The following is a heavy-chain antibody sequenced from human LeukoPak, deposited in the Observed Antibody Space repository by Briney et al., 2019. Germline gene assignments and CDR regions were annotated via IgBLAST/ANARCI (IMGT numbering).Heavy chain of an antibody. D-gene: IGHD3-22*01. CDR3: AREATYYYDSSGYPYLFDY. CDR2: IIPILGIA. CDR1: GGTFSSYA. Sequence: SVKVSCKASGGTFSSYAISWVRQAPGQGLEWMGRIIPILGIANYAQKFQGRVTITADKSTSTAYMELSSLRSEDTAVYYCAREATYYYDSSGYPYLFDYWGQGTLVTVSS. J-gene: IGHJ4*02. V-gene: IGHV1-69*04.